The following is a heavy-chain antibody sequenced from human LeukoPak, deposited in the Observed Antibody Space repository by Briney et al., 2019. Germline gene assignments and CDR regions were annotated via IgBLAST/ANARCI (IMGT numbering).Heavy chain of an antibody. J-gene: IGHJ4*02. CDR1: GFTFSSYW. CDR2: ITSDGSGI. V-gene: IGHV3-74*01. CDR3: ARGAAGGDFDY. Sequence: GGSLRLSCAASGFTFSSYWMHWVRQPPGQGLVWVSRITSDGSGIGYADSVKGRFSTSRDNAKNTLYLQMNSLRAEDTAVYYCARGAAGGDFDYWGQGTLVTVSS. D-gene: IGHD6-13*01.